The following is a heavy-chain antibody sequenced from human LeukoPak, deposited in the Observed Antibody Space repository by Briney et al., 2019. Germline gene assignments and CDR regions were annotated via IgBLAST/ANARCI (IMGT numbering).Heavy chain of an antibody. V-gene: IGHV3-15*01. CDR3: TTEPTPDYMDF. CDR2: IKSKTDGGTT. Sequence: PGGSLRLSCAASGFTFSNAWMSWVRQAPGKGLEWVGRIKSKTDGGTTDYAAPVKGRFTISRDDSKNTLYLQMNSLKTEDTAMYYCTTEPTPDYMDFWGKGTTVTVSS. CDR1: GFTFSNAW. J-gene: IGHJ6*03.